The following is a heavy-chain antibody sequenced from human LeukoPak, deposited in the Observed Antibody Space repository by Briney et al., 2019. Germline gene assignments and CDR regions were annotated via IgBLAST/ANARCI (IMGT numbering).Heavy chain of an antibody. CDR1: GFTFSSYS. CDR3: ARVKQDDYGDYYFDY. J-gene: IGHJ4*02. D-gene: IGHD4-17*01. V-gene: IGHV3-48*01. Sequence: GGPLRLSCAASGFTFSSYSMNWVRQAPGKGLEWVSYISSSSSTIYYADSVKGRFTISRDNAKNSLYLQMNSLRAEDTAVYYCARVKQDDYGDYYFDYWGQGTLVTVSS. CDR2: ISSSSSTI.